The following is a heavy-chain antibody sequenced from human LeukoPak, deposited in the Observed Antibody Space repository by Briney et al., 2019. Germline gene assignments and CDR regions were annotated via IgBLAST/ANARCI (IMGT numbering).Heavy chain of an antibody. Sequence: PGGSLRLSCAASGFTFSSYSMNWVRQAPGKGLEWVSSISSSSSYIYYADSVKGRFTISRDNAKNSLYLQMNSLRAEDTAVYYCARGFRSTMVRGGTKTPFDYWGQGTLVTVSS. V-gene: IGHV3-21*01. CDR2: ISSSSSYI. CDR1: GFTFSSYS. J-gene: IGHJ4*02. CDR3: ARGFRSTMVRGGTKTPFDY. D-gene: IGHD3-10*01.